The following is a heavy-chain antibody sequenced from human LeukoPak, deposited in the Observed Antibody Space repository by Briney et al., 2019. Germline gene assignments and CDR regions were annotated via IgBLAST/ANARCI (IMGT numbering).Heavy chain of an antibody. CDR3: AKCDQYYDFWSGYSSILYFDY. D-gene: IGHD3-3*01. CDR1: GFTFSDYY. Sequence: GGSLRLSCAASGFTFSDYYMSWIRQAPGKGLEWVSAISGSGGSTYYADSVKGRFTISRDNSKNTLYLQMNSLRAEDTAVYYCAKCDQYYDFWSGYSSILYFDYWGQGTLVTVSS. J-gene: IGHJ4*02. V-gene: IGHV3-23*01. CDR2: ISGSGGST.